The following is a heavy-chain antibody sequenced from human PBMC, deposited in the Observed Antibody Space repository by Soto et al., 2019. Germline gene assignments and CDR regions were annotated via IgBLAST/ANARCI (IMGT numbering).Heavy chain of an antibody. J-gene: IGHJ3*02. Sequence: EVQLLESGGGLVQPGGSLRVSCAASGFTFSSYAMSWVRQAPGKGLEWVSGISGSGTSTYYADSVKGRFTISRDNSKNTLYLQMDSLRAEDTVVYYCARRGGPDAFDIWGQGTMVTVSS. CDR2: ISGSGTST. CDR1: GFTFSSYA. CDR3: ARRGGPDAFDI. V-gene: IGHV3-23*01. D-gene: IGHD2-15*01.